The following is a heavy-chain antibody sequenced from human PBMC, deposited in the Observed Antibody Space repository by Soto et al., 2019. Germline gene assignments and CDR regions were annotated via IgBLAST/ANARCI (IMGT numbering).Heavy chain of an antibody. J-gene: IGHJ5*02. D-gene: IGHD5-12*01. Sequence: SETLSLTCAVYSGSFSGYYWSWIRQPPGKGLEWIGEINHSGSTNYNSSLKSRVTISVDTSKNQFSLRLSSVTAADTAVYHCARGRLMGGGYNLSWFDPWGRGTLVTVSS. CDR2: INHSGST. V-gene: IGHV4-34*01. CDR3: ARGRLMGGGYNLSWFDP. CDR1: SGSFSGYY.